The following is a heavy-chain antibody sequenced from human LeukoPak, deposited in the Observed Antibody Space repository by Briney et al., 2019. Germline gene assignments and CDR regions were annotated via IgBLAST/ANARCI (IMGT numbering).Heavy chain of an antibody. CDR1: GYSFTSYW. J-gene: IGHJ2*01. V-gene: IGHV5-51*01. Sequence: GESLKISCKGSGYSFTSYWIGWVRQMPGKGLEWMGIIYPGDSDTRYSPSFQGQVTISADKSISTAYLQWSSLKASDTAMYYCARQVKYDFWSGYPSYWYFDLWGRGTLVTVSS. CDR2: IYPGDSDT. CDR3: ARQVKYDFWSGYPSYWYFDL. D-gene: IGHD3-3*01.